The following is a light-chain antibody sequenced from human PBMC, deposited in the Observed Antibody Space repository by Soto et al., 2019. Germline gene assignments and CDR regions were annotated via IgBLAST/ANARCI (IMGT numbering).Light chain of an antibody. Sequence: EIVLTQSPGTLSLCPGERATLSCRASQSVRSSSLAWYQQKPGQAPRHLIYGASSRATGIPDRFSGSGSGIDFTLTISRLEPEDFAVYYCQQFGSSPLFPFGPETKVHVQ. CDR3: QQFGSSPLFP. CDR2: GAS. CDR1: QSVRSSS. V-gene: IGKV3-20*01. J-gene: IGKJ3*01.